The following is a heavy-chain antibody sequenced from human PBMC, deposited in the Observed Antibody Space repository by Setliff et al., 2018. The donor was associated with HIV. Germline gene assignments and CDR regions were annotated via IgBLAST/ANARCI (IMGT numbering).Heavy chain of an antibody. CDR2: INPHSGGT. V-gene: IGHV1-2*02. D-gene: IGHD2-2*01. CDR1: GYTFTGYH. CDR3: ARVDCSSTRCYASDI. J-gene: IGHJ3*02. Sequence: GASVKVSRKASGYTFTGYHMHWVRQAPGQGLEWMGWINPHSGGTKYAQKFQGRVTVTRDTSISAAYMELSRLRSDDTAVYYCARVDCSSTRCYASDIWGQGTMVTVSS.